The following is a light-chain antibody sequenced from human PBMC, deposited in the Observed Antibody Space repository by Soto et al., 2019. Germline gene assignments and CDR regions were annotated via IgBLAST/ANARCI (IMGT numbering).Light chain of an antibody. J-gene: IGKJ2*01. V-gene: IGKV4-1*01. Sequence: DIVMTQSPESLAVSLGERATINCKSSRSVLYNPNNKNYLAWYQQKPGQPPNLLIYWASTRESGVPDRFSGRGSGTDFTLTISSLQAEDVAVYYCQQYYSAPHTFGQGTKLEIK. CDR1: RSVLYNPNNKNY. CDR3: QQYYSAPHT. CDR2: WAS.